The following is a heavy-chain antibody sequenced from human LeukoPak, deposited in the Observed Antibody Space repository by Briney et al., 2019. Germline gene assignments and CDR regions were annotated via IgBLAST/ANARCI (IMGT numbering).Heavy chain of an antibody. J-gene: IGHJ4*02. V-gene: IGHV4-59*08. CDR2: IYYSGST. D-gene: IGHD3-22*01. Sequence: PSETLSPTRTVSGGSISSYYWSWIRQPPGKGLEWIGYIYYSGSTDYRPPLKSRVTISVDTSKIQFSLKLSSVTAADTAVYYCARVDSSGYYFDYWGEGTLVTVSS. CDR3: ARVDSSGYYFDY. CDR1: GGSISSYY.